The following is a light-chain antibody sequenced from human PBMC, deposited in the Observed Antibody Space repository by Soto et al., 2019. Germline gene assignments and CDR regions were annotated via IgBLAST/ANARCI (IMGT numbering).Light chain of an antibody. Sequence: EIVLTQSPGTLSLSPGERATLSCRASQSVSGSYLAWYQQKPGQAPRLLIYGASSRATGIPDRFSGSGSGTDFTLTISRLEPEDFAVYYCQQYGSSRTFGQGNKVEIK. J-gene: IGKJ1*01. CDR3: QQYGSSRT. CDR2: GAS. V-gene: IGKV3-20*01. CDR1: QSVSGSY.